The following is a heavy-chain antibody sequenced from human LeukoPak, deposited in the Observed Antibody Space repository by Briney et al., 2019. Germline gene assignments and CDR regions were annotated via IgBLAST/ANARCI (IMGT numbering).Heavy chain of an antibody. J-gene: IGHJ5*02. Sequence: SETLSLTCTVSGGSTSSYYWSWIRQPPGKGLEWIGYISYSGSTNYNPSLKSRVTISVDTSKNQFSLKLSSVTAADTAVYYCARGVYNYGGHNWFDPWGQGTLVTVSS. V-gene: IGHV4-59*01. CDR3: ARGVYNYGGHNWFDP. CDR1: GGSTSSYY. CDR2: ISYSGST. D-gene: IGHD5-18*01.